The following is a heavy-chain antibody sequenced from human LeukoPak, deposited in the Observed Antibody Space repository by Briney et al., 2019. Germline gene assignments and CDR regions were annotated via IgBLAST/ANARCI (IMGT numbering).Heavy chain of an antibody. V-gene: IGHV5-51*01. CDR1: GYSFTSYW. D-gene: IGHD3-9*01. CDR2: IYPGDSDT. CDR3: ARREVLTGYSPLDY. J-gene: IGHJ4*02. Sequence: GESLKISCKGSGYSFTSYWMGWVRQMPGRGLEWMGIIYPGDSDTRYSPSFQGQVTISADKSISTAYLQWSSLKASDTAMYYCARREVLTGYSPLDYWGQGTLVTVSS.